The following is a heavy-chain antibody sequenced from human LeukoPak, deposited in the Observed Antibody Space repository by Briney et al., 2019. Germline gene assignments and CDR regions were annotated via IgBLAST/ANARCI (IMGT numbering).Heavy chain of an antibody. Sequence: PGGSLRLSCAASGFTFSSYAMSWVRQAPGKGLEWISYVSSSSSTIYYADSVKGRFTISRDNAKNSLYLQMNSLRDEDTAVYYCARGIYWGVECYSTYYFNYWGQGTLVTVSS. CDR2: VSSSSSTI. D-gene: IGHD2-21*01. J-gene: IGHJ4*02. CDR3: ARGIYWGVECYSTYYFNY. V-gene: IGHV3-48*02. CDR1: GFTFSSYA.